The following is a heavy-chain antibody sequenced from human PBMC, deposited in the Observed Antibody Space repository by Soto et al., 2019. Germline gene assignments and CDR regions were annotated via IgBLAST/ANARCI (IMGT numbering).Heavy chain of an antibody. CDR3: ARGPAVAGAGWWFDP. D-gene: IGHD6-19*01. V-gene: IGHV4-59*01. CDR2: IYYSGST. CDR1: GGSISSYY. Sequence: KPSETLSLTCTVSGGSISSYYWSWIRQPPGKGLEWIGYIYYSGSTNYNPSLKSRVTISIDTSKSHFSLKLSSLTAADTAVCYCARGPAVAGAGWWFDPWGQGTLVTVSS. J-gene: IGHJ5*02.